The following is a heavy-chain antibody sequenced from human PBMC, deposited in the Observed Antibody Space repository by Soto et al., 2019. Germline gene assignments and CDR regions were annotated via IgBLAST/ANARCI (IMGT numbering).Heavy chain of an antibody. Sequence: QVQLVQSGAEVKKPGASVKVSCKASGYTFTGYYMHWVRQAPGQGLEWMGWINPNSGGTNYAQKFQGGVTMTRDKSIRTAYMELSRLRSDDTAVYYCARGSGIAVAGTGYYFDYWGQGTLVTVSS. V-gene: IGHV1-2*02. CDR3: ARGSGIAVAGTGYYFDY. J-gene: IGHJ4*02. CDR1: GYTFTGYY. CDR2: INPNSGGT. D-gene: IGHD6-19*01.